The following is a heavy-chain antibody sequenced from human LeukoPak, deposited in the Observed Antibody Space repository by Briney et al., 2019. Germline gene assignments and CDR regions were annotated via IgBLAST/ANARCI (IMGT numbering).Heavy chain of an antibody. Sequence: PGGSLRLSCAVSGFTFSSYWMHWVRQAPGKGLVWVSRINFDGSTTNYADSVKGRFTISRDNAKNTLYLQMNSLRAEDTAVYYCGRGAGGSYYLDYWGQGALVTVSS. J-gene: IGHJ4*02. V-gene: IGHV3-74*01. D-gene: IGHD1-26*01. CDR2: INFDGSTT. CDR3: GRGAGGSYYLDY. CDR1: GFTFSSYW.